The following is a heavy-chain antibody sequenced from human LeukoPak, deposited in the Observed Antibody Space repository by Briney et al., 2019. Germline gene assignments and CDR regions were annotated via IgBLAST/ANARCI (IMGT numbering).Heavy chain of an antibody. Sequence: SVKVSCKASGGTFSSYAISWVRQAPGQGLEWMGGIIPIFGTANYAQKFQGRVTITADESTSTAYMELSSLRSEDTAVYYCARAYDFWSGYYFIEFDYWGRGTLVTVSS. J-gene: IGHJ4*02. CDR3: ARAYDFWSGYYFIEFDY. CDR2: IIPIFGTA. D-gene: IGHD3-3*01. CDR1: GGTFSSYA. V-gene: IGHV1-69*01.